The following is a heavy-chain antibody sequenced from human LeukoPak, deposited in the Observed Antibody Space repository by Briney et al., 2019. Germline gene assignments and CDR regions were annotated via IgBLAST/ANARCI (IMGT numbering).Heavy chain of an antibody. J-gene: IGHJ5*02. Sequence: GGSLRLSCAASGFTFSGYSMNWVRQAPGKGLEWVSYISKSGSTIYYADSVKGRFTISRDNAKNSLYLQMNSLRAEDTAVYYCARRDCDSIKCRGSNWFDPWGQGTLVSVSS. V-gene: IGHV3-48*01. D-gene: IGHD3-22*01. CDR1: GFTFSGYS. CDR3: ARRDCDSIKCRGSNWFDP. CDR2: ISKSGSTI.